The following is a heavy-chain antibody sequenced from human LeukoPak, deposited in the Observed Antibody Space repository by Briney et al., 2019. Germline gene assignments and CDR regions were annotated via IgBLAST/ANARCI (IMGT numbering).Heavy chain of an antibody. J-gene: IGHJ4*02. CDR1: GFTFSSYA. V-gene: IGHV3-23*01. D-gene: IGHD3-10*01. CDR2: ISGSGGST. CDR3: AKTRGGLDY. Sequence: RGSLRLSCAASGFTFSSYAMSWVRQAPGKGLEWVSAISGSGGSTYYADSVKGRFTISRDNSKNTPYMQMNSLRAEDTAVYYCAKTRGGLDYWGQGTLVTVSS.